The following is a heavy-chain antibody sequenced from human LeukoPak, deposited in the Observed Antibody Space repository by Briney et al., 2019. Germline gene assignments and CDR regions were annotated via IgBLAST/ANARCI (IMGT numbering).Heavy chain of an antibody. J-gene: IGHJ4*02. Sequence: SETLSLTCTVSGGSISSSSYYWGWIRQPPGKGLEWIGSIHYSGSTYYNPSLKSRVTISVDTSKNQFSLKLSSVTAADTAVYYCARAARASVVITFDYWGQGTLVTVSS. CDR2: IHYSGST. CDR3: ARAARASVVITFDY. V-gene: IGHV4-39*07. D-gene: IGHD3-22*01. CDR1: GGSISSSSYY.